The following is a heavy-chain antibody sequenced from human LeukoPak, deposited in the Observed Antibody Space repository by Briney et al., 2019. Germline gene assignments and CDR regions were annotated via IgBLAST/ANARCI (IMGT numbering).Heavy chain of an antibody. Sequence: GGSLRLSCAASGFTVSSNYMSWVRQAPGKGLEWVSSISSSSSYIYYADSVRGRFTISRDNAKNSLYLQMNSLRAEDTAVYYCARDAYGRGYSGYDLGEPFDYWGQGTLVTVSS. J-gene: IGHJ4*02. CDR3: ARDAYGRGYSGYDLGEPFDY. V-gene: IGHV3-21*01. CDR1: GFTVSSNY. D-gene: IGHD5-12*01. CDR2: ISSSSSYI.